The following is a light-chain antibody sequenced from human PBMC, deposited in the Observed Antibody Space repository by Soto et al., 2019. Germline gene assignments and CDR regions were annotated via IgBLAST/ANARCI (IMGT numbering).Light chain of an antibody. CDR2: TAS. V-gene: IGKV1-39*01. J-gene: IGKJ1*01. CDR1: QSISSY. Sequence: DIQMTQSRSSLSASVGDRGTIACWASQSISSYINWYQQKPGKAPNLLIYTASSLESGVPSRFSGSGSGTDFTLTITSLQPEDFATYFCQQSYSRPRTFGQGTKVDIK. CDR3: QQSYSRPRT.